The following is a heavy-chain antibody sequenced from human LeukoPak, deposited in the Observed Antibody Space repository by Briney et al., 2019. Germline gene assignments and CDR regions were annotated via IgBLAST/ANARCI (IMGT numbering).Heavy chain of an antibody. D-gene: IGHD3-10*01. V-gene: IGHV4-34*01. Sequence: SETLSLTCAVYGGSFSGYYWSWIRQPPGKGLEWIGEINHSGSTNYNPSLKSRVTISVDTSKNQFSLKLSSVTAADTAAYYCARVPPITMVRGVIHYYYYYYMDVWGKGTTVTVSS. CDR3: ARVPPITMVRGVIHYYYYYYMDV. J-gene: IGHJ6*03. CDR1: GGSFSGYY. CDR2: INHSGST.